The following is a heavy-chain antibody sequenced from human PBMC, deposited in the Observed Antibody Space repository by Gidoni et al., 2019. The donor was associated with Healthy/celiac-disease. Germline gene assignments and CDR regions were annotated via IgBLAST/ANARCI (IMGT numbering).Heavy chain of an antibody. Sequence: QLQLQESGSGLVKPSQTLSLTCAVSGGSISSGGDSWSWIRQPPGKGLEWIGYIYHSGSTYYNPSLKSRVTISVDRSKNQFSLKLSSVTAADTAVYYCARARGRGYAPRGDAFDIWGQGTMVTVSS. V-gene: IGHV4-30-2*01. J-gene: IGHJ3*02. CDR3: ARARGRGYAPRGDAFDI. D-gene: IGHD3-16*01. CDR1: GGSISSGGDS. CDR2: IYHSGST.